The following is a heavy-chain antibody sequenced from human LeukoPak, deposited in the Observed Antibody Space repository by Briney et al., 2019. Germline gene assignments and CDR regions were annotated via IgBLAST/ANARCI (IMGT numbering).Heavy chain of an antibody. CDR1: GFTFSSYW. CDR2: INSDGSST. D-gene: IGHD5-18*01. Sequence: PGGSLRLSCAASGFTFSSYWMHWVRQAPGKGLVWVSRINSDGSSTSYADSVKGRFTISRDNAKNTLYLQMNSLRAEDTAVYYCARDSDTAPGGPALDYWGQGTLVTVSS. CDR3: ARDSDTAPGGPALDY. J-gene: IGHJ4*02. V-gene: IGHV3-74*01.